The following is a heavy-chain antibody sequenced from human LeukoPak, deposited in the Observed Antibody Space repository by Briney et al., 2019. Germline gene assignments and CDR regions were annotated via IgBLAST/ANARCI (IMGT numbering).Heavy chain of an antibody. V-gene: IGHV4-61*02. Sequence: SETLSLTCTVSGGSISSGSYYWSWLRQPAGKGLEWIGRIYTSGSTNYNPSLKSRVTISVDTSKNRFSLKLSSVTAADTAVYYCASRDRSLYYFPYWGQGTLVTVSS. CDR2: IYTSGST. CDR1: GGSISSGSYY. CDR3: ASRDRSLYYFPY. J-gene: IGHJ4*02. D-gene: IGHD3-16*02.